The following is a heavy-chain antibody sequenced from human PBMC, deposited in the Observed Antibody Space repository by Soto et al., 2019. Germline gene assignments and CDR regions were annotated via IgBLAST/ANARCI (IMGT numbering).Heavy chain of an antibody. J-gene: IGHJ4*02. CDR3: AKDLFGNYADYFDY. CDR2: ISGSGANT. Sequence: EVQLLESGGGLVQPGGSLRLSCAASAFTFSSYAMSWLRQAPGKGLEWVSGISGSGANTYYADSVKGRFTISRDNSKNTLYLQMNSLRVEDTAVYYCAKDLFGNYADYFDYWGQGTLVTVSS. V-gene: IGHV3-23*01. CDR1: AFTFSSYA. D-gene: IGHD4-4*01.